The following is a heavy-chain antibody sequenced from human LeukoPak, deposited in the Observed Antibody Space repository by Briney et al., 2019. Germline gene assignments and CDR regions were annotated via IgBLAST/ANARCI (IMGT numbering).Heavy chain of an antibody. CDR2: ISGSGGST. Sequence: PGRSLRLSCAASGFTFSSYAMSWVHQAPGKGLEWVSAISGSGGSTYYADSVKGRFTISRDNSKNTLYLQMNSLRAEDTAVYYCAKDYEGQTYHDYGDYWGQGTLVTVSS. CDR1: GFTFSSYA. J-gene: IGHJ4*02. D-gene: IGHD3-3*01. CDR3: AKDYEGQTYHDYGDY. V-gene: IGHV3-23*01.